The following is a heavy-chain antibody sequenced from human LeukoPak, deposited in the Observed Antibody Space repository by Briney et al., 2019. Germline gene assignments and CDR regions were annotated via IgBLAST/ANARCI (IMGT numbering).Heavy chain of an antibody. V-gene: IGHV4-59*08. D-gene: IGHD3-3*01. CDR2: VSYSGNT. Sequence: SETLSLTCTVSGGSISGQYWSWIRQPPGRGLEWIGYVSYSGNTKYNPSLKSRVTISVDTSKNQFSLKLNSMTAADTSVYHCARLRFLEWLFPWFDPWGQGTLVTVSS. CDR3: ARLRFLEWLFPWFDP. J-gene: IGHJ5*02. CDR1: GGSISGQY.